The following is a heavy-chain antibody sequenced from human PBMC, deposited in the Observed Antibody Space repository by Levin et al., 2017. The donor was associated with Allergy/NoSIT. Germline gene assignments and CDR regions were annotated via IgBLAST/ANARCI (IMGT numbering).Heavy chain of an antibody. CDR2: IYYSGST. Sequence: SQTLSLPCPVSGGSIRGGGYHWTWIRQHPEKGLEWIGYIYYSGSTFYNPSLKSRLMISVDTSKNQFSLNVSSVTAADTAVYYCAREDGSTFDFWGQGALVTVAS. D-gene: IGHD2-2*03. V-gene: IGHV4-31*02. CDR1: GGSIRGGGYH. J-gene: IGHJ4*02. CDR3: AREDGSTFDF.